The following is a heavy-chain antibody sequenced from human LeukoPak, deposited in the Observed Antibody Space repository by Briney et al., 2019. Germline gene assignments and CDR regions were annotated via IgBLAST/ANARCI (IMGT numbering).Heavy chain of an antibody. J-gene: IGHJ3*02. CDR3: ARVNGGNDAFDI. Sequence: PSETLSLTCTVSGGSISSSSYYWGWIRQPPGKGLEWIGSIYYSGSTNYNPSLKSRVTIPVDTSKNQFSLKLSSVTAADTAVYYCARVNGGNDAFDIWGQGTMVTISS. V-gene: IGHV4-39*07. CDR1: GGSISSSSYY. CDR2: IYYSGST. D-gene: IGHD3-16*01.